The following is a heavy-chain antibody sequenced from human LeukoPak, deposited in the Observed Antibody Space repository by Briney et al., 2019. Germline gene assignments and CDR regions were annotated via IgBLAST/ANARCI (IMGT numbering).Heavy chain of an antibody. V-gene: IGHV1-3*01. CDR3: ARVIVGATTAWDY. Sequence: ASVKVSCKASGYTFTSYAMHWVRQAPGQRLEWMGWINAGNGNTKYSQKFQGRVTITRDTSASTAYMELSSLRSEDTAVYYCARVIVGATTAWDYWGQGTLVTVSS. J-gene: IGHJ4*02. CDR1: GYTFTSYA. D-gene: IGHD1-26*01. CDR2: INAGNGNT.